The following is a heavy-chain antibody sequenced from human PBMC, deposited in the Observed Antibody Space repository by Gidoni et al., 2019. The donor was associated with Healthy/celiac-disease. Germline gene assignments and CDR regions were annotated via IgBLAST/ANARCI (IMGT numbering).Heavy chain of an antibody. V-gene: IGHV3-48*03. CDR2: ISSSGSTI. D-gene: IGHD3-10*01. Sequence: EVQVVESGGGLVQPGGSLRLSCAASGFTFSSFEMNWVRQAPGKGLEWVSYISSSGSTIYYADSVKGRFTMSRDNAKNSLYLQMNSLRAEDTAVYYCAREGGFGSAYYCDYWGQGTLVTVSS. CDR1: GFTFSSFE. CDR3: AREGGFGSAYYCDY. J-gene: IGHJ4*02.